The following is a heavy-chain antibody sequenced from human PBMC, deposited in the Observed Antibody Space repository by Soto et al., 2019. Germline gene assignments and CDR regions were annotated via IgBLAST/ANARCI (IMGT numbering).Heavy chain of an antibody. J-gene: IGHJ3*01. Sequence: GSLRLSRAASGXVFTDYYMSWVRQAPGKGLEWVAVFLIGGDTHYGESVKGRFTISRDNSKNTLYLQMNSLRAEDTAVYYCAREPLWSGPLPLDAFDLWGQGTMGTVS. CDR2: FLIGGDT. CDR3: AREPLWSGPLPLDAFDL. D-gene: IGHD3-3*01. V-gene: IGHV3-53*01. CDR1: GXVFTDYY.